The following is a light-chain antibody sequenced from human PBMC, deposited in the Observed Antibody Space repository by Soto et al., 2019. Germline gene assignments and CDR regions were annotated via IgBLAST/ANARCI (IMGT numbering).Light chain of an antibody. CDR3: LQDYGDSWT. J-gene: IGKJ1*01. CDR1: RDVGSD. Sequence: QMTQSPSSMSASVGEKIIITCRASRDVGSDVSWYQQKPGQAPKLLIYAASNLYTGVPSRFSGSRSGTEFTLTISSLQPEDFASYYCLQDYGDSWTFGQGTKVDIK. CDR2: AAS. V-gene: IGKV1-6*01.